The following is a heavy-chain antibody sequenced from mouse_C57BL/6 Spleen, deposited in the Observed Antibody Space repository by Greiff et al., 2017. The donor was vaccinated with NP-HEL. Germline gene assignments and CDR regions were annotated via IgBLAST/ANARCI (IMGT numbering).Heavy chain of an antibody. CDR1: GYAFSSSW. CDR2: IYPGDGDT. CDR3: ARSWGDY. D-gene: IGHD4-1*01. J-gene: IGHJ2*01. V-gene: IGHV1-82*01. Sequence: QVQLQQSGPELVKPGASVKISCTASGYAFSSSWMNWVKQRPGKGLEWIGRIYPGDGDTNYNGKFKGKATLTADKSSSTAYMQLSGLTSEDSAVYFCARSWGDYWGQGTTLTVSS.